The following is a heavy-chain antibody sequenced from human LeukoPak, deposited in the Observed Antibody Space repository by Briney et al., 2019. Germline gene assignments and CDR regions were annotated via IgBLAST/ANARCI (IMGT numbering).Heavy chain of an antibody. J-gene: IGHJ6*02. CDR2: ISYDGSNK. CDR1: GFTFSSYG. V-gene: IGHV3-30*03. D-gene: IGHD3-10*01. Sequence: GGSLRLSCAAPGFTFSSYGMHWVRQAPGKGLEWVAVISYDGSNKYYADSVKGRFTISRDNSKNTLYLQMNSLGAEDTAVYYCAAEWFGELSRMDVWGQGTTVTVSS. CDR3: AAEWFGELSRMDV.